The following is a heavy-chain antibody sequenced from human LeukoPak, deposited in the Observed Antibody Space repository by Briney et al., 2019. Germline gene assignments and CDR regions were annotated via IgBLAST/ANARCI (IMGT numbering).Heavy chain of an antibody. V-gene: IGHV4-34*01. J-gene: IGHJ6*03. CDR3: ARTAAATTGNYYYYYMDV. CDR1: GGSFSGYY. D-gene: IGHD4-17*01. Sequence: SETLSLTCAVYGGSFSGYYWSWIRQPPGKGLEWIGEINHSGSTNYNPSLKSRVTISVDTSKNQFSLKLSSVTAADTAVYYCARTAAATTGNYYYYYMDVWGKGTTVTVSS. CDR2: INHSGST.